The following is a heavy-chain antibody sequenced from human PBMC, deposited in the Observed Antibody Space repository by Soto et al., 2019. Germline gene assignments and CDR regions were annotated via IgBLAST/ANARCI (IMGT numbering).Heavy chain of an antibody. D-gene: IGHD3-10*01. CDR2: IISILGIA. V-gene: IGHV1-69*08. J-gene: IGHJ6*02. Sequence: QVQLVQSGAEVKKPGSSVKVSCKASGGTFSSYTISWVRQAPGQGLEWMGRIISILGIANYAQKFQGRVTITADKSTSTAYMELSSLRSEDTAVYYCARDLVTMVRGARMDVWGQGTTVTVSS. CDR3: ARDLVTMVRGARMDV. CDR1: GGTFSSYT.